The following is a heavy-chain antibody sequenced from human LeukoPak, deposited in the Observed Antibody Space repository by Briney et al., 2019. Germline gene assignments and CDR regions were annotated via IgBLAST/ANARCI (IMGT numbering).Heavy chain of an antibody. CDR3: AKSEGAKIEY. CDR2: INNSGSNT. CDR1: GFTFSSSA. J-gene: IGHJ4*02. Sequence: PGGSLRLSCAASGFTFSSSARSWVRQAPGKGLGWVSVINNSGSNTYCVDSVKGRFTISRDNSKNTLHLQMNSLRAEDTAIYYCAKSEGAKIEYWGQGILVTVSS. D-gene: IGHD3-16*01. V-gene: IGHV3-23*01.